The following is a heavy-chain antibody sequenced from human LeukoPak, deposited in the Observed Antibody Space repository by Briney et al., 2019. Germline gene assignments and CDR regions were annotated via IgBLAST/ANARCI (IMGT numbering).Heavy chain of an antibody. CDR1: GGSISSHY. J-gene: IGHJ6*03. V-gene: IGHV4-59*11. D-gene: IGHD3-3*01. CDR2: IYYSGST. CDR3: ARDGFLEWLMSSSTTGYMDV. Sequence: SETLSLTCTVSGGSISSHYWSWIRQPPGKGLEWIGYIYYSGSTNYNPSLKSRVTISVDTSKNQFSLKLSSVTAADTAVYYCARDGFLEWLMSSSTTGYMDVWGKGTTVTVSS.